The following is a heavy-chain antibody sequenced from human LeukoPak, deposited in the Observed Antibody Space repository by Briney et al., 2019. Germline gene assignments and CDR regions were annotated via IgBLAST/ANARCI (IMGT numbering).Heavy chain of an antibody. CDR3: AKTTSFDY. V-gene: IGHV3-23*01. J-gene: IGHJ4*02. Sequence: GGSLRLSCAASGFTFSDYYMSWIRQAPGKGLECVSTISDNGGSTYYADSVKGRFTISRDNSKNTLYLQMNSLRAEDTAIYYCAKTTSFDYWGQGTLVTVSS. CDR2: ISDNGGST. CDR1: GFTFSDYY. D-gene: IGHD1-1*01.